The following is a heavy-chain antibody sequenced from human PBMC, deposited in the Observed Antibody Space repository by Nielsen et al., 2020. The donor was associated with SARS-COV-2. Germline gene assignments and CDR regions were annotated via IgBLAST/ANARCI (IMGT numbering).Heavy chain of an antibody. J-gene: IGHJ4*02. D-gene: IGHD5-12*01. CDR1: GGSISSGGYY. Sequence: SETLSLTCTVSGGSISSGGYYWSWIRQHPGKGLEWIGYIYYSGSTYYNPSLKSRVTISVDTSKNQFSLKLSSVTAADTAVYYCARGHFRPWIKLFDYWGQGTLVTVSS. V-gene: IGHV4-31*03. CDR2: IYYSGST. CDR3: ARGHFRPWIKLFDY.